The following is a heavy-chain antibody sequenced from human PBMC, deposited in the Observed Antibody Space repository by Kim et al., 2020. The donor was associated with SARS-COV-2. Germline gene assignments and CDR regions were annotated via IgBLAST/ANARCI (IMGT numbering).Heavy chain of an antibody. J-gene: IGHJ6*02. CDR1: GFNFNTYG. D-gene: IGHD3-22*01. V-gene: IGHV3-33*01. CDR3: ARGPHDVSYRGYSVYYCGMDV. Sequence: GGSLRLSCSASGFNFNTYGMHWVRQAPGKGLEWVAVIWFDGSDEYYADSVRGRFTISRDNSKDTLYLQMRSLRAEDTAVYYCARGPHDVSYRGYSVYYCGMDVWGQATSVTVYS. CDR2: IWFDGSDE.